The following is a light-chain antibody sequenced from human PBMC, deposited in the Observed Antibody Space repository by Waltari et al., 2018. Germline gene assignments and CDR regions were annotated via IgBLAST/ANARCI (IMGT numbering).Light chain of an antibody. Sequence: FMLTQPHSVSECPGKTVTISCTRRRGRMASNSVQWYQQRPGSAPTTVIYEDHRRPSGVPDRFSGSIDSSSNSASLTISGLTTEDEAYYYCQSYDSGVIFGGGTKLTVL. V-gene: IGLV6-57*03. CDR2: EDH. J-gene: IGLJ2*01. CDR3: QSYDSGVI. CDR1: RGRMASNS.